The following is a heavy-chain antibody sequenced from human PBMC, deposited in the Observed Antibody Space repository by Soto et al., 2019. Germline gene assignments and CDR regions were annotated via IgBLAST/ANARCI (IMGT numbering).Heavy chain of an antibody. D-gene: IGHD3-3*01. Sequence: SETLSLTCTVTGGTISGYYWTWIRQSAGGGLEWIGRIYSSGSINYNPSLKSRVTISLDTSMNHFSLRLSSVTAADTAVYYCARGQRFSDWFDPWGQGTLVTVSS. CDR1: GGTISGYY. V-gene: IGHV4-4*07. CDR3: ARGQRFSDWFDP. J-gene: IGHJ5*02. CDR2: IYSSGSI.